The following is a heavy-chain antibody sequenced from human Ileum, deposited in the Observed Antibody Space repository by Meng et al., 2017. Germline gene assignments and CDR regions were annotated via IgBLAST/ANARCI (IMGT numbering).Heavy chain of an antibody. CDR1: GGSLSGDY. D-gene: IGHD6-6*01. CDR3: ARGDIAARCQH. J-gene: IGHJ1*01. Sequence: QVALQQWGEGLVQTSETLYLTCGVYGGSLSGDYCTWTRKTPGEGLEWIGEIHHSGRITYNPSLESRVTISMDTSKKQFSLKLHSVTDADTAVYYCARGDIAARCQHWGQGTLVTVSS. V-gene: IGHV4-34*01. CDR2: IHHSGRI.